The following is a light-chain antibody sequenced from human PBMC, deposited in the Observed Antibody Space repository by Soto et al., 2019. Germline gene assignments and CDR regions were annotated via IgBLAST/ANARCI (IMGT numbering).Light chain of an antibody. Sequence: QSALTQLRSVSGSPGQSVTISCTATSSDVGGYNYVSWYQQHPGKAPKLMIYDVSQRPSGVPDRFSASRSGNTASLTISGLQAEDEADYYCCSYAGSYIYVFGTGTKVTVL. J-gene: IGLJ1*01. CDR3: CSYAGSYIYV. CDR2: DVS. CDR1: SSDVGGYNY. V-gene: IGLV2-11*01.